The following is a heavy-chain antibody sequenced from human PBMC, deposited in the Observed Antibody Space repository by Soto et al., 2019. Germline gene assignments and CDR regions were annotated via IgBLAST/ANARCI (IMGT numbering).Heavy chain of an antibody. Sequence: GGSLRLSCAASGFTFSSYEMNWVRQAPGKGLGWVSYISSSGSTIYYADSVKGRFTISRDNAKNSLYLQMNSLRAEDTAVYYCARDRLYPTHYYDSSGYYYPEKVDAFDIWGQGTMVTVSS. J-gene: IGHJ3*02. V-gene: IGHV3-48*03. D-gene: IGHD3-22*01. CDR1: GFTFSSYE. CDR3: ARDRLYPTHYYDSSGYYYPEKVDAFDI. CDR2: ISSSGSTI.